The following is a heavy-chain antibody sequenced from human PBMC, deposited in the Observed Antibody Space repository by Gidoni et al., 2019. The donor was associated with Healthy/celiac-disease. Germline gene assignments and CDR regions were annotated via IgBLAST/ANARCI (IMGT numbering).Heavy chain of an antibody. J-gene: IGHJ4*02. CDR2: ISGSGGSS. D-gene: IGHD5-12*01. CDR3: AKRPTGWLQLRFYFDY. V-gene: IGHV3-23*01. Sequence: EVQLLESGGGLVQPGGSLRLSCAASGFTFSSYAMSWVRQAPGKGLEWVSAISGSGGSSYYADSVKGRFTISRDNSKNTLYLQMNSLRAEDTAVYYCAKRPTGWLQLRFYFDYWGQGTLVTVSS. CDR1: GFTFSSYA.